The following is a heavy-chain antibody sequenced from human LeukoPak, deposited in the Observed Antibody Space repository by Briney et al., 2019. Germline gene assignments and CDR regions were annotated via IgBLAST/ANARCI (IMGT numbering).Heavy chain of an antibody. CDR2: IWYDGSNK. J-gene: IGHJ4*02. Sequence: GGSLRLSCAASGFTFSSYGMHWIRQAPGKGLEWVAVIWYDGSNKYYADSVKGRFTISRDNSKNTLYLQMNSLRAEDTAVYYCARDKRDYSAYYFDHWGQGTLVTVSS. D-gene: IGHD2-15*01. CDR3: ARDKRDYSAYYFDH. CDR1: GFTFSSYG. V-gene: IGHV3-33*01.